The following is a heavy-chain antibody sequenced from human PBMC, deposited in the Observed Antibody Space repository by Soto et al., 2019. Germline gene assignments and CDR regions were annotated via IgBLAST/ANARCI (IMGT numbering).Heavy chain of an antibody. CDR1: GGSISSSSYY. Sequence: QLQLQESGPGLVKPSETLSLTCTVSGGSISSSSYYWGWIRQPPGKGLEWIGSIYYSGSTYYNPSHKSRVTIPVDTSESPYSLKLGSVTAADTAVYYCAGRRSSGWPPYYYYYIYVWGKGTTVTVSS. CDR3: AGRRSSGWPPYYYYYIYV. CDR2: IYYSGST. V-gene: IGHV4-39*01. J-gene: IGHJ6*03. D-gene: IGHD6-19*01.